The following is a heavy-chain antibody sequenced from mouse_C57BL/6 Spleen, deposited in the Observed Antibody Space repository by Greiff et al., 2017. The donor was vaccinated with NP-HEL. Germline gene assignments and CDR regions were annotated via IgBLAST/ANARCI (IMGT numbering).Heavy chain of an antibody. Sequence: QVHVKQPGAELVKPGASVKLSCKASGYTFTSYWMHWVKQRPGRGLEWIGRIDPNSGGTKYNEKFKSKATLTVDKPSSTAYMQLSSLTSEDSAVYYCAREGINTVVAGGYVDYWGQGTTLTVSS. CDR2: IDPNSGGT. CDR3: AREGINTVVAGGYVDY. D-gene: IGHD1-1*01. V-gene: IGHV1-72*01. CDR1: GYTFTSYW. J-gene: IGHJ2*01.